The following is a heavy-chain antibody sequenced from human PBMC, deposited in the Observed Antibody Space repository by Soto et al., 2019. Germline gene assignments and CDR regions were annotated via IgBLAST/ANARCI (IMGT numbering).Heavy chain of an antibody. J-gene: IGHJ6*02. Sequence: LSLTCTVSGGSISSSSYYWGWIRQPPGKGLEWIGSIYYSGSTYYNPSLKSRVTISVDTSKNQFSLKLSSVTAADTAVYYCARHHDSRYYYYYGMDVWGQGTTVTVSS. CDR1: GGSISSSSYY. CDR2: IYYSGST. CDR3: ARHHDSRYYYYYGMDV. D-gene: IGHD2-21*02. V-gene: IGHV4-39*01.